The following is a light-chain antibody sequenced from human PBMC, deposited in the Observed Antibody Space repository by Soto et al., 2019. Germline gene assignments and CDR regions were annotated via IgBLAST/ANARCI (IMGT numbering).Light chain of an antibody. V-gene: IGKV1-39*01. CDR1: QSISSY. CDR3: QQSYSTRRT. CDR2: AAS. Sequence: DIQMTQSPSSLSASVGDRVTITCRASQSISSYLNWYQQKPGKAPKLLIYAASSLQSGVPSRFRGSGSGTDFTLTIRSLQPEDFATYYCQQSYSTRRTFGQGTKVEIK. J-gene: IGKJ1*01.